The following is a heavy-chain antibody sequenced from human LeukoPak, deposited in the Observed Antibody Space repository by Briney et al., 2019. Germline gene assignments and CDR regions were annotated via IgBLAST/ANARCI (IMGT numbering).Heavy chain of an antibody. J-gene: IGHJ4*02. CDR2: ISGSDTTT. Sequence: GGSLRLSCAASGFTFSIHGMNWVRQAPGKGLEWVSYISGSDTTTHYADSVKGRFTISRDNSKNTLYLQMNSLRAEDTAVYFCAKDQVVPFDYWGQGTLVTVSS. D-gene: IGHD2-2*01. CDR3: AKDQVVPFDY. V-gene: IGHV3-23*01. CDR1: GFTFSIHG.